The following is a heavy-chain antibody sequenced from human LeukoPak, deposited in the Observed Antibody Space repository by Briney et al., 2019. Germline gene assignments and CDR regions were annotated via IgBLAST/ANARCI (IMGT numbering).Heavy chain of an antibody. CDR2: IKLDVSET. CDR3: ARKGNAFDF. J-gene: IGHJ3*01. D-gene: IGHD3-10*01. Sequence: GGSLRLSCAASGFTFSSYWMTWVRQAPGKGLEWVANIKLDVSETYYVDSVRGRFTISRDNTKNSLYLQMDSLRAEDTAVYYCARKGNAFDFWGQGTMVTISS. CDR1: GFTFSSYW. V-gene: IGHV3-7*01.